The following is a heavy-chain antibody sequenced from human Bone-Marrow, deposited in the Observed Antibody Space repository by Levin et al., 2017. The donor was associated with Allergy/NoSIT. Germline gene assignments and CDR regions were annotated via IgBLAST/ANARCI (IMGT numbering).Heavy chain of an antibody. V-gene: IGHV6-1*01. D-gene: IGHD3-3*01. CDR3: ARGRDLVWSLGAYYYYGMDV. Sequence: SQTLSLTCAISGDSVSSNSAAWNWIRQSPSRGLEWLGRTYYRSKWYNDYAVSVKSRITINPDTSKNQFSLQLNSVTPEDTAVYYCARGRDLVWSLGAYYYYGMDVWGQGTTVTVSS. J-gene: IGHJ6*02. CDR2: TYYRSKWYN. CDR1: GDSVSSNSAA.